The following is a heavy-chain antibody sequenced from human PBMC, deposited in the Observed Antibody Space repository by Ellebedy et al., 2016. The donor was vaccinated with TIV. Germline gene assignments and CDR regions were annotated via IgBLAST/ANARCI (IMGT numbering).Heavy chain of an antibody. J-gene: IGHJ4*02. D-gene: IGHD6-19*01. V-gene: IGHV4-59*01. CDR1: GESFSGYY. Sequence: SETLSLTCAVYGESFSGYYWSWIRQPPGKGLEWIGYIYYSGSTSYNPSLKSRVTISVDTSKNQFSLKLSSVTAADTAVYYCARGPRGSGWYGDYWGQGTLVTVSS. CDR3: ARGPRGSGWYGDY. CDR2: IYYSGST.